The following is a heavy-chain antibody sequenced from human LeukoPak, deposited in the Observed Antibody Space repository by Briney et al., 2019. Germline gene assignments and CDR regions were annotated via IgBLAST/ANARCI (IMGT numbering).Heavy chain of an antibody. CDR1: GGTFSSYA. CDR3: ASEGLELGYFDY. CDR2: IIPIFGTA. V-gene: IGHV1-69*05. J-gene: IGHJ4*02. Sequence: ASVNVSCKASGGTFSSYAISWVRQAPGQGLEWMGGIIPIFGTANYAQKFQGRVTITTDESTSTAYMELSSLRSEDTAVYYCASEGLELGYFDYWGQGTLVTVSS. D-gene: IGHD1-7*01.